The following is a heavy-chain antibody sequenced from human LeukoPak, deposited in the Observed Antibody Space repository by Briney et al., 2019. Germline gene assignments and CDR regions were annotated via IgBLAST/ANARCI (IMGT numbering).Heavy chain of an antibody. D-gene: IGHD5-18*01. Sequence: PSETLSLTCAVYGGSFSGYYWSWIRQPPGKGLEWIGEINHSGSTNYNPSLKSRVTISVDTSKNQFSLELSSVTAADTAVYYCARDQGGTAMPTFDYWGQGTLVTVSS. V-gene: IGHV4-34*01. CDR1: GGSFSGYY. J-gene: IGHJ4*02. CDR2: INHSGST. CDR3: ARDQGGTAMPTFDY.